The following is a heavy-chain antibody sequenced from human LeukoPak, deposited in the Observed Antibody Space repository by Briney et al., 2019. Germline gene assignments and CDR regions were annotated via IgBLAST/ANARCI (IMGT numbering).Heavy chain of an antibody. D-gene: IGHD6-19*01. CDR3: ARSKYLQWLASYNWFDP. CDR2: INAGNGNT. CDR1: GYTFTSYA. V-gene: IGHV1-3*01. J-gene: IGHJ5*02. Sequence: ASVKVSCKASGYTFTSYAMHWVRQAPGQRLEWMGWINAGNGNTKYSQKFQGRVTITRDTSASTAYMELSSLRSEDTAVYYCARSKYLQWLASYNWFDPWGQGTLVTVSS.